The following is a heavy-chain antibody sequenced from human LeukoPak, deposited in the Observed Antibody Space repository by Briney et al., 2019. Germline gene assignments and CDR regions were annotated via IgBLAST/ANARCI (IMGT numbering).Heavy chain of an antibody. D-gene: IGHD6-19*01. Sequence: ASVTVSCKASGYTFTSYYMHWVRQAPGQGLEWMGIINPSGGSTSYAQKFQGRVTMTRDTSTSTVYMELSSLRSEDTAVYYCARFAVHRRLAVAGQFGLDYWGQGTLVTVSS. CDR1: GYTFTSYY. J-gene: IGHJ4*02. V-gene: IGHV1-46*01. CDR3: ARFAVHRRLAVAGQFGLDY. CDR2: INPSGGST.